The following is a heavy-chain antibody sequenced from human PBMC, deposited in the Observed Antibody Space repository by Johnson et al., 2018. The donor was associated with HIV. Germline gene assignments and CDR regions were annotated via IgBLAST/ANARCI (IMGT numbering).Heavy chain of an antibody. J-gene: IGHJ3*02. CDR3: AREMAWEDAFDI. D-gene: IGHD5-24*01. CDR2: INWNGGST. CDR1: GFTFDNYG. Sequence: EVQLMESGGGLVQPGRSLRLSCAASGFTFDNYGMSWVRQAPGKGLEWVSNINWNGGSTDYADSVKGRFTISRDNAKNSLYLQMNSLRAEDTAVYYCAREMAWEDAFDIWGQGTMVTVSS. V-gene: IGHV3-20*04.